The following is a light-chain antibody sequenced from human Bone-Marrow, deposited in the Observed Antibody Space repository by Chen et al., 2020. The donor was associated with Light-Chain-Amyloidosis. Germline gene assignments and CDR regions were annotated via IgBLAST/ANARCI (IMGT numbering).Light chain of an antibody. Sequence: SYELTQPPSVSVSPGQTARITCSGDDLPTKYAYWYQQKPGQAPVLVIHRDTERPSGISERLCATGVRTTATLTIRRVQAEDEADYHCQSAVSSGTYEVRFGEATELTVL. CDR1: DLPTKY. CDR2: RDT. J-gene: IGLJ2*01. V-gene: IGLV3-25*03. CDR3: QSAVSSGTYEVR.